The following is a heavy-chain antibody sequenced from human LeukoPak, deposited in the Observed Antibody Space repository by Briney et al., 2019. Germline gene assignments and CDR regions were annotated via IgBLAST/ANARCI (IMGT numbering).Heavy chain of an antibody. V-gene: IGHV4-39*01. Sequence: SETLSLTCSVSGASVTSGGFYWGWLRQPPGKGPEWIATVYYTGSTYYNPSLESRVTISIDTSKTQFSLRLTSVTATDTAIYHCARHSGSGSLSRPFDPWGQGTLVTVSS. D-gene: IGHD3-10*01. CDR1: GASVTSGGFY. CDR3: ARHSGSGSLSRPFDP. J-gene: IGHJ5*02. CDR2: VYYTGST.